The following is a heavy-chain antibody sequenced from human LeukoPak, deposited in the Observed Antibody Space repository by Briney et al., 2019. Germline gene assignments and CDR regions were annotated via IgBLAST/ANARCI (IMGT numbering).Heavy chain of an antibody. V-gene: IGHV4-4*07. CDR1: GGPISSYH. CDR2: IYTSGNT. CDR3: ARTDVREGFGYYFDRGALDI. J-gene: IGHJ3*02. D-gene: IGHD3-22*01. Sequence: PSETLSLTCTVSGGPISSYHWSWIRQPAGTGLEWTGQIYTSGNTKYNPSLKSRVTISLDKSKNQLSLKLNSVTAADTAVYYCARTDVREGFGYYFDRGALDIWSQGTMVTVSS.